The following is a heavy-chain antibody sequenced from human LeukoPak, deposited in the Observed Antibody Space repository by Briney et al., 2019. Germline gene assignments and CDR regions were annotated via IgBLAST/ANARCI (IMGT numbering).Heavy chain of an antibody. CDR1: GFTLGDYA. CDR3: SYSYEGWRYIDY. J-gene: IGHJ4*02. D-gene: IGHD2-15*01. Sequence: GGPLRLSCTASGFTLGDYAMRWVRQAPGKGLEWVAFIRGKAYGGTTEYAASVKGSFTISRDDYKSNAYLQMNSLKIEDTAVYYYSYSYEGWRYIDYWGQGTLVTVSS. V-gene: IGHV3-49*04. CDR2: IRGKAYGGTT.